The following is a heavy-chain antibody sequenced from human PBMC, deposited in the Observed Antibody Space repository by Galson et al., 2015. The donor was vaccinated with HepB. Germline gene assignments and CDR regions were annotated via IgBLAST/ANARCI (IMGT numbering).Heavy chain of an antibody. V-gene: IGHV1-2*04. CDR3: ARVGPLGVVVTANSPYEAFDI. Sequence: SVKVSCKASGYTFTDYYMHWVRQAPGQGLEWMGWINPNSGGTSYAQKFQGWVTMTRDTSFSTVYMELTRLTSDDTAVYFCARVGPLGVVVTANSPYEAFDIWGQGTMVTVSS. D-gene: IGHD2-21*02. CDR2: INPNSGGT. J-gene: IGHJ3*02. CDR1: GYTFTDYY.